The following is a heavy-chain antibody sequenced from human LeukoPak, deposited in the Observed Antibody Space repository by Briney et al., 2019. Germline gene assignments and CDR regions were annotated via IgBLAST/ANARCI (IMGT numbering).Heavy chain of an antibody. CDR3: ARVVCSGGSCYSNPYGDYGQVLNWFDP. J-gene: IGHJ5*02. CDR2: INPNSGGT. D-gene: IGHD2-15*01. Sequence: ASVKVSCKASGYTFTGYYMHWVRQAPGQGLEWMGWINPNSGGTNYAQKFQGRVTMTRDTSISTAYMELSRLRSDDTAVYYCARVVCSGGSCYSNPYGDYGQVLNWFDPWGQGTLVTVSS. CDR1: GYTFTGYY. V-gene: IGHV1-2*02.